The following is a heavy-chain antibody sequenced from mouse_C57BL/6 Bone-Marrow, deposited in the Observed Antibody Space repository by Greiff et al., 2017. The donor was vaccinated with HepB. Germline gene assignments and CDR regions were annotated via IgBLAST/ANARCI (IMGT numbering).Heavy chain of an antibody. CDR2: IDPETGGT. Sequence: QVQLQQSGAELVRPGASVTLSCKASGYTFTDYEMHWVKQTPVHGLEWIGAIDPETGGTAYNQKFKGKAILTADKSSSTAYMELRSLTSEDSAVYYCTRSCTTVVARGYYYAMDYWGQGTSVTVSS. D-gene: IGHD1-1*01. J-gene: IGHJ4*01. V-gene: IGHV1-15*01. CDR3: TRSCTTVVARGYYYAMDY. CDR1: GYTFTDYE.